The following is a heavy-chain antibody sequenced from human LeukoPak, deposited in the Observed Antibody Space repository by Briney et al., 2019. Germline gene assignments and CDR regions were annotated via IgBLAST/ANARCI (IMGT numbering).Heavy chain of an antibody. J-gene: IGHJ6*02. D-gene: IGHD6-19*01. V-gene: IGHV1-18*01. Sequence: ASVKVSCKASGYTFTSYGISWVRQAPGQGLEWMGWISAYSGNTNYAQKLQGRVTMTTDTSTSTAYMELRSLRSDDTAVYYCARWQWGNYYYGMDVWGQGTTVTVSS. CDR3: ARWQWGNYYYGMDV. CDR2: ISAYSGNT. CDR1: GYTFTSYG.